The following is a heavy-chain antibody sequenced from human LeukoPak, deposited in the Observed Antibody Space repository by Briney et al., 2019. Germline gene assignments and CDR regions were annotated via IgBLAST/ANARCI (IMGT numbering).Heavy chain of an antibody. CDR2: IKQDGSEK. V-gene: IGHV3-7*01. CDR1: GFTFSSYW. D-gene: IGHD6-13*01. CDR3: ARFGAAAGTGSNYFDY. Sequence: PGGSLRLSCAASGFTFSSYWMSWVRQAPGKGLEWVANIKQDGSEKYYVDSVKGRFTISRDNAKNSLYLQMNSLRAEDTAVYYCARFGAAAGTGSNYFDYWGQGTLVTVSS. J-gene: IGHJ4*02.